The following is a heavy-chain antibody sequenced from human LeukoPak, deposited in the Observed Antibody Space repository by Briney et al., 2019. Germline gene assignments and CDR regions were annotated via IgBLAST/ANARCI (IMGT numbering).Heavy chain of an antibody. Sequence: SETLSLTCAVYSGSFSGYYWSWIRQPPGKGLEWIGEINHSGSTSYNPSLKSRVTISVDTSKNQFSLKLSSVTAADTAVYYCAREGPYYYGSGSYLGWFDPWGQGTLVTVSS. J-gene: IGHJ5*02. CDR3: AREGPYYYGSGSYLGWFDP. D-gene: IGHD3-10*01. CDR2: INHSGST. V-gene: IGHV4-34*01. CDR1: SGSFSGYY.